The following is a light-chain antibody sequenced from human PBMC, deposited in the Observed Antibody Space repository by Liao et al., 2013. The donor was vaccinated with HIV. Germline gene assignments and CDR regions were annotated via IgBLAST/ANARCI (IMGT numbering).Light chain of an antibody. CDR2: YDT. Sequence: FVLTQPPSVSVAPGKTATITCEKDNIETKSVHWYQQKAGQAPVMVISYDTDRPSGIPGRFSGSNSGNTATLTISGTQAMDEADYYCQTWASSTYVFGTGTKVTVL. CDR3: QTWASSTYV. J-gene: IGLJ1*01. V-gene: IGLV3-21*01. CDR1: NIETKS.